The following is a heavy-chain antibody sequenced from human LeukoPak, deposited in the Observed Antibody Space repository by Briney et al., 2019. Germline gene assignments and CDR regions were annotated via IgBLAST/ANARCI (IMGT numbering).Heavy chain of an antibody. J-gene: IGHJ6*04. CDR2: ISRDGSRV. Sequence: GGSLRLSCAASGFIFDDYAMHWVRQAPGKGLVWVSRISRDGSRVTYADSVKGRFTISRDNAKNTLYLQINSLRAEDTAVYYCAELGITMIGGVWGKGTTVTISS. D-gene: IGHD3-10*02. CDR1: GFIFDDYA. CDR3: AELGITMIGGV. V-gene: IGHV3-74*01.